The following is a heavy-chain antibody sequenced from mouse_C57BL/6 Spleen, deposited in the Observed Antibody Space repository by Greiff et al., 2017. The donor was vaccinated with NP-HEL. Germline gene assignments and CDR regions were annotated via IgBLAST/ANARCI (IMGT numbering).Heavy chain of an antibody. CDR3: ARSSYYGSGYSYFDV. CDR1: GYAFSSSW. CDR2: IYPGDGDT. Sequence: VQLQQSGPELVKPGASVKISCKASGYAFSSSWMNWVKQRPGKGLEWIGRIYPGDGDTNYNGKFKGKATLTADKSSSTASLQLSSLTSEDSAVSFCARSSYYGSGYSYFDVWGKGTTVTVSS. J-gene: IGHJ1*03. V-gene: IGHV1-82*01. D-gene: IGHD1-1*01.